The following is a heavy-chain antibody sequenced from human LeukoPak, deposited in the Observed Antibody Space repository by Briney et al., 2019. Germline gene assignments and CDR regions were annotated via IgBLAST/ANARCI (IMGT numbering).Heavy chain of an antibody. CDR2: ISSDGGAT. Sequence: PGGSLRLSCAASGFTFVDYAMYWVRHAPGKGLEGVSLISSDGGATYYADSVKGRFTVSRDNSKNFLYLQMNSLRTEDSALYYCAKEGPIFGLLTRQTSVFYYGMDVWGQGTTVTVSS. CDR3: AKEGPIFGLLTRQTSVFYYGMDV. D-gene: IGHD3-9*01. CDR1: GFTFVDYA. V-gene: IGHV3-43*01. J-gene: IGHJ6*02.